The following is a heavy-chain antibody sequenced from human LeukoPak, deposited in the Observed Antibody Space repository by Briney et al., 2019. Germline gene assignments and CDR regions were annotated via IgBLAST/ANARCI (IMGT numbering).Heavy chain of an antibody. V-gene: IGHV3-74*01. CDR1: GFTFSSYW. CDR3: ASAYYYGSGSYY. J-gene: IGHJ4*02. Sequence: PGGSLRLSCAASGFTFSSYWMHWVRQAPGKGLVWVSRINSDGSSTSYADSVKGRFTISRDNAKNTLYLQMNSLRAEDTAVYYCASAYYYGSGSYYWGQGTLVTVSS. D-gene: IGHD3-10*01. CDR2: INSDGSST.